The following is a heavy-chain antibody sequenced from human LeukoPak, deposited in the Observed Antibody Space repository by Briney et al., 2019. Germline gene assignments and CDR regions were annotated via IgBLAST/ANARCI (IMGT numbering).Heavy chain of an antibody. J-gene: IGHJ4*02. CDR2: ISSSGSTI. D-gene: IGHD6-13*01. V-gene: IGHV3-48*03. Sequence: PGGSLRLSCAASGFTFSSYEMNWVRQAPGKGLEWVSYISSSGSTIYYADSVKGRFTISRDNAKNSLYLQMNSLRAEDTAVYYCATQERQLPLKYWGQGTLVTVSS. CDR3: ATQERQLPLKY. CDR1: GFTFSSYE.